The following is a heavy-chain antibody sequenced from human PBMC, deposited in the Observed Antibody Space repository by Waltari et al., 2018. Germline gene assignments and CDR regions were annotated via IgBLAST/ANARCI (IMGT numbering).Heavy chain of an antibody. V-gene: IGHV1-18*01. J-gene: IGHJ3*02. D-gene: IGHD6-13*01. CDR3: ASGYSSSPSDAFVI. Sequence: QVQLVQSGAEVKKPGASVKVSCKASGYTFTSYGISWVRQAPGQGLGLLGWISAYNGTTNVDLKLRGRVTWTTGTATSTTDVERSSLRSDATAGYYCASGYSSSPSDAFVICGQGTMVTVSS. CDR1: GYTFTSYG. CDR2: ISAYNGTT.